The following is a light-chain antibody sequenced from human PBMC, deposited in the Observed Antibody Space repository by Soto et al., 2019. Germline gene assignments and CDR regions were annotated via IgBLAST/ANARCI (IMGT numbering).Light chain of an antibody. CDR3: QQYYSTPLT. CDR2: WAS. Sequence: DIEMTQSPNSLAVSLGERATLNCKSSQSVLYTSNNKNYLAWYQQKPRQPPKLLIYWASTRESGVPDRFSGSGSGTDFTLTISSLQAEDVAVYYCQQYYSTPLTFGGGTKVEIK. CDR1: QSVLYTSNNKNY. J-gene: IGKJ4*01. V-gene: IGKV4-1*01.